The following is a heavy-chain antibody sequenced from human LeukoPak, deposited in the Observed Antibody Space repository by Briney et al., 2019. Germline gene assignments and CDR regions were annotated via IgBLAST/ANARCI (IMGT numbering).Heavy chain of an antibody. CDR2: IRYDGSNK. V-gene: IGHV3-30*02. Sequence: GGSLRLSCAASGFTFSSYGMHWVRQAPGKGLEWVAFIRYDGSNKYYADSVKGRFRISRDNAKNSLYLQMNSLRAEDTAVYYCARDPLEWELPGTFHIWGQGTMVTVSS. J-gene: IGHJ3*02. CDR1: GFTFSSYG. D-gene: IGHD1-26*01. CDR3: ARDPLEWELPGTFHI.